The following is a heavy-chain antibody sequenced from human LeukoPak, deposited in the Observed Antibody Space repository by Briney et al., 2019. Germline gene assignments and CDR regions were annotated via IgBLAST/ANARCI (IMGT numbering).Heavy chain of an antibody. J-gene: IGHJ5*02. V-gene: IGHV1-18*01. Sequence: ASVKVSCKASGYTFTTYGINWVRQAPGQGLEWMGWISAYNGNTDYTQKVQGRVTMTTDTSTSTAYMELRSLKSDDTAVYYCATDRVAERPGWFDPWGQGSPVIVSS. CDR3: ATDRVAERPGWFDP. CDR1: GYTFTTYG. CDR2: ISAYNGNT. D-gene: IGHD6-19*01.